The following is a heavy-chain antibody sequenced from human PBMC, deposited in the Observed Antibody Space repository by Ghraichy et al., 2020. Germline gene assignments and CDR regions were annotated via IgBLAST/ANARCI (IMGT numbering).Heavy chain of an antibody. CDR3: ARSEGSGSYDY. CDR2: IIPILGIA. CDR1: GGTFSSYA. J-gene: IGHJ4*02. Sequence: SVKVSCKASGGTFSSYAISWVRQAPGQGLEWMGRIIPILGIANYAQKFQGRVTITADKSTSTAYMELSSLRSEDTAVYYCARSEGSGSYDYWGQGTLVTVSS. V-gene: IGHV1-69*04. D-gene: IGHD3-10*01.